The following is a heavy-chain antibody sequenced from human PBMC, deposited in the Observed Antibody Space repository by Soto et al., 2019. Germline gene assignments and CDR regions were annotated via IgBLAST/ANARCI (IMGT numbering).Heavy chain of an antibody. CDR3: AGVVPNYSFDT. CDR2: IYGGGST. Sequence: GGSLRLSCAASGFTVSSNYMSWVRQAPGKGLEWVSVIYGGGSTYDSDSVKGRFSISSHNTKNTWYPQMSSLRAEETAGYYCAGVVPNYSFDTGGRGTLVTVSS. CDR1: GFTVSSNY. J-gene: IGHJ4*02. V-gene: IGHV3-53*04. D-gene: IGHD2-15*01.